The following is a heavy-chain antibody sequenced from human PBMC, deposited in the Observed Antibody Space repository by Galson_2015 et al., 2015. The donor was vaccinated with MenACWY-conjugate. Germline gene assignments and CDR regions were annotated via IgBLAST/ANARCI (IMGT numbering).Heavy chain of an antibody. CDR3: ARDPPHYYDNNYDMDV. D-gene: IGHD3-22*01. J-gene: IGHJ6*02. CDR2: INQDGSVK. V-gene: IGHV3-7*03. Sequence: SLRIACEASGFTFSNYWMTWVRQAPGKGLEWVANINQDGSVKTYVDSVKGRFTISRDNAENSLRLQMDSLRAEDTAVYYCARDPPHYYDNNYDMDVWGQGTTVTVSS. CDR1: GFTFSNYW.